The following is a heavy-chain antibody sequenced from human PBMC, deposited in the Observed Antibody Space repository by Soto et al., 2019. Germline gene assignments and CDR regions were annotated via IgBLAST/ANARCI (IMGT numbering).Heavy chain of an antibody. CDR3: AKENSSGYRFHY. V-gene: IGHV1-69*06. Sequence: QVQLVQSGAEVKKPGSSVKVSCKVSGGTFSTYIISWVRQAPGQGLEWMGGIIPIFGTANYAQKFQGKVTITAEKSTSSAYRELSSLKSEDTAIYYCAKENSSGYRFHYWGQGTLVTVST. J-gene: IGHJ4*02. D-gene: IGHD3-22*01. CDR2: IIPIFGTA. CDR1: GGTFSTYI.